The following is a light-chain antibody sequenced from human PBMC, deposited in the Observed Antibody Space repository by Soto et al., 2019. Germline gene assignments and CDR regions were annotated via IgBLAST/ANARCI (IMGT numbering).Light chain of an antibody. CDR1: SSNIGSNY. V-gene: IGLV1-47*01. J-gene: IGLJ1*01. Sequence: QSVLTQPPSASGTPGQGVTISCYGSSSNIGSNYVYWYQQLPGTAPKLLIYRNNQRPSGVPDRFSGSKSGTSASLAISGLRSEDEADYYCAAWDDSLSGYVFGTGTKV. CDR3: AAWDDSLSGYV. CDR2: RNN.